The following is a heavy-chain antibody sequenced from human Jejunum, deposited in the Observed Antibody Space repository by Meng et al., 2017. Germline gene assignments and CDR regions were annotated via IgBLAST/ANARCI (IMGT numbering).Heavy chain of an antibody. CDR2: MYSGGNT. V-gene: IGHV3-53*02. D-gene: IGHD6-19*01. J-gene: IGHJ4*02. CDR3: TKDWVAVAD. CDR1: GFAVFTNY. Sequence: EVQLGETGGGLIQPGGSLRLSCAASGFAVFTNYMSWVRQAPGKGLEWVSVMYSGGNTYYADSVKGRFTISRDGSKNTLYLQMNSLRAEDTAVYYCTKDWVAVADWGQGTLVTVSS.